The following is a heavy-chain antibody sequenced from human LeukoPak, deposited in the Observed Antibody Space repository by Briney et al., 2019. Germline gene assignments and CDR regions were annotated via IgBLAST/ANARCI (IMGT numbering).Heavy chain of an antibody. CDR1: GFSVSGNF. Sequence: PGGPQRLSCTASGFSVSGNFMTWVRQAPGKGLEWISFIYAGGTTSYADSVKGRFTLSRNNSKNTIYLQLNSLRVEDTAVYYCARGRSRSSSGWYFDYWGQGTLVTVSS. D-gene: IGHD3-22*01. CDR2: IYAGGTT. J-gene: IGHJ4*02. CDR3: ARGRSRSSSGWYFDY. V-gene: IGHV3-53*01.